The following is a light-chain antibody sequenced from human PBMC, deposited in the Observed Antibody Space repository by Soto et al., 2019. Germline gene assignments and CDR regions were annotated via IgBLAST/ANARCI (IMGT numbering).Light chain of an antibody. V-gene: IGLV1-40*01. J-gene: IGLJ1*01. Sequence: QSVLTQPPSLSGAPGQRVTISCTGSSSNIGADYDVHWYQQIPGTAPKLLIYGNNDRPSGVPDRFSGSKSGTSASLAITGLQAEDEADYSCQSYDSSLSGYGFGTGTKPPS. CDR1: SSNIGADYD. CDR2: GNN. CDR3: QSYDSSLSGYG.